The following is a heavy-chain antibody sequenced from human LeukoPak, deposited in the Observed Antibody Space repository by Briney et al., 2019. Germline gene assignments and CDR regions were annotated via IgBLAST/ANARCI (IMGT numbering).Heavy chain of an antibody. D-gene: IGHD6-13*01. CDR3: AREVGIAAAGTVYYYYYYMDV. Sequence: PSETLSLTCTVSGGSISSGSYYWSWIRQPAGKGLEWIGRIYTSGSTNYNPSLKSRVTMSVDTSKNQFSLQLNSVTPEDTAVYYCAREVGIAAAGTVYYYYYYMDVWGKGTTVTVSS. J-gene: IGHJ6*03. CDR1: GGSISSGSYY. V-gene: IGHV4-61*02. CDR2: IYTSGST.